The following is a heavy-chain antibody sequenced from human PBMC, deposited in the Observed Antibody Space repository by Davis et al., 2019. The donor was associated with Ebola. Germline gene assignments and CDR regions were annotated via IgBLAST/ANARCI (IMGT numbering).Heavy chain of an antibody. CDR3: AKGWLQSHYYYWLMDA. CDR2: ISYDGSKK. J-gene: IGHJ6*02. CDR1: GFTFSDYG. V-gene: IGHV3-30*18. D-gene: IGHD5-24*01. Sequence: PGGSLRLSCEVSGFTFSDYGMHWVRQAPGKGLEWVAAISYDGSKKYYADSVKGRITVSRDISKNTLFLQMNSLRPEDTAVYYCAKGWLQSHYYYWLMDAWGQGTTVTVSS.